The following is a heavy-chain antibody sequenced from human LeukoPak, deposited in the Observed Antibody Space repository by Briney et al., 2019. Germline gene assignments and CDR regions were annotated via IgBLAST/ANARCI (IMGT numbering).Heavy chain of an antibody. CDR1: RFTFSSYA. V-gene: IGHV3-23*01. J-gene: IGHJ3*02. Sequence: GGSLRLSCAASRFTFSSYAMSWVRQAPGKGLEWVSTISGTGYYTYYADSVKGRFTISRDNSKNALFLQMNSLRAEDTAIYYCAKNHYGDLDAFDIWGQGTLVTISS. D-gene: IGHD4-17*01. CDR2: ISGTGYYT. CDR3: AKNHYGDLDAFDI.